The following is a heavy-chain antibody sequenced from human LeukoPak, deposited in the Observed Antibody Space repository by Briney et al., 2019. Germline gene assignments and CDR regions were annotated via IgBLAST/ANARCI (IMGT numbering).Heavy chain of an antibody. Sequence: ASVKVSCKASGYTFTSYGISWVRQAPGQGLGWMGWISAYNGNTNYAQKLQGRVTMTTDTSTSTAYMELRSLRSDDTAVYYCARLVATIFERWFDPWGQGTLVTVSS. CDR2: ISAYNGNT. CDR1: GYTFTSYG. V-gene: IGHV1-18*01. D-gene: IGHD5-12*01. J-gene: IGHJ5*02. CDR3: ARLVATIFERWFDP.